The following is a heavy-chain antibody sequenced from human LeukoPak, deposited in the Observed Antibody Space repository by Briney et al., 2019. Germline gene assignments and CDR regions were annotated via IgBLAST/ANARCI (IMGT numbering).Heavy chain of an antibody. J-gene: IGHJ6*02. CDR2: IIPIFGTA. CDR1: GGTFISYA. Sequence: ASVKVSCKASGGTFISYAISWVRQAPGQGLEWMGGIIPIFGTANYAQKFQGRVTITADESTSTAYMELSSLRSEDTAVYYCARDRGGTTVEYYYYYGMDVWGQGTTVTVSS. CDR3: ARDRGGTTVEYYYYYGMDV. V-gene: IGHV1-69*13. D-gene: IGHD4-23*01.